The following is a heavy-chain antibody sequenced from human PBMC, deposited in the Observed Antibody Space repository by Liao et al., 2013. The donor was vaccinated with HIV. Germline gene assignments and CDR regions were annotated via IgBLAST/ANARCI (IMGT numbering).Heavy chain of an antibody. CDR2: IYHSGST. V-gene: IGHV4-30-2*01. J-gene: IGHJ3*02. Sequence: QLQLQESGSGLVKPSQTLSLTCAVSGDSISSGGYSWSWIRQPPGKGLEWIGYIYHSGSTYYNPSLKSRVTISVDRSKNQFSLRLSSVTAADTAVYYCARAVSSGYYHDAFDIWAKGQWSPSLQ. CDR3: ARAVSSGYYHDAFDI. D-gene: IGHD3-22*01. CDR1: GDSISSGGYS.